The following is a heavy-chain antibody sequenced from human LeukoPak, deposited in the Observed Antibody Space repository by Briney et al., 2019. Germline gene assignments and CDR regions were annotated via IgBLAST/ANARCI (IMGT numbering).Heavy chain of an antibody. CDR2: ISPSVGTT. J-gene: IGHJ5*02. V-gene: IGHV1-46*04. Sequence: GASVKVSRKASGYTFTSYYIHWVRQAPGQGLEWMGIISPSVGTTTYAQKLEGRVTMTRDTSTTTVYMELRSLRSEDTAVYYCARIGDYGSGSEGFDPWGQGTLVTVSS. CDR1: GYTFTSYY. CDR3: ARIGDYGSGSEGFDP. D-gene: IGHD3-10*01.